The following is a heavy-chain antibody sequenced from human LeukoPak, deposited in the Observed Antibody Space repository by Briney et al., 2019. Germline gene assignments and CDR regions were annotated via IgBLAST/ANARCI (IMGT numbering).Heavy chain of an antibody. D-gene: IGHD2-15*01. CDR1: GFTFKLYW. J-gene: IGHJ5*02. V-gene: IGHV3-74*01. Sequence: GGSLRLSCAASGFTFKLYWMHWVRQVPGKRPVWVSRINDDGSDTVYADSVRGRFTISRDDAKNTEYLQMNNLRAEDTAVYHCVRGGPSTWSWGQGTLVTVSS. CDR2: INDDGSDT. CDR3: VRGGPSTWS.